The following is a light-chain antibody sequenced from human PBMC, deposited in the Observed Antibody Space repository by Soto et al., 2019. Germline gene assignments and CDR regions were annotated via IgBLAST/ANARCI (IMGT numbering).Light chain of an antibody. CDR2: WAS. J-gene: IGKJ5*01. V-gene: IGKV4-1*01. CDR3: QQHYRTLL. Sequence: DIVMTQSPDSLAVSLGERATIHCKSSQSVLHNSNNKNYLAWYQKRPGQPPKLLIYWASTRESGVPDRFSGSGSGTDLTLTTSRLKHEDVEVSYCQQHYRTLLFGQGTRLEIK. CDR1: QSVLHNSNNKNY.